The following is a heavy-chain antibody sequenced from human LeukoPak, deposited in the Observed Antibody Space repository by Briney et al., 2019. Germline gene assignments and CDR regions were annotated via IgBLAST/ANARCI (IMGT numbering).Heavy chain of an antibody. Sequence: GGSLRLSCAASGFTFSSSARSWVRQAPGQGLEWVSAISGNGAYIYYADSVKGRFTISRDNSKNTLYLQMNSLRAEDTAVYYCAKGGAITNIDYWGQGTLVTVSS. CDR1: GFTFSSSA. V-gene: IGHV3-23*01. CDR3: AKGGAITNIDY. D-gene: IGHD1-20*01. CDR2: ISGNGAYI. J-gene: IGHJ4*02.